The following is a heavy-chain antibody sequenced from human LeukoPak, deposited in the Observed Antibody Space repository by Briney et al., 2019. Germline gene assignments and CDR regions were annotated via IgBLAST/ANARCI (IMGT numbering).Heavy chain of an antibody. D-gene: IGHD3-3*01. CDR2: IIPIFGTA. CDR1: GGTFSGYA. Sequence: ASVKVSCKASGGTFSGYAISWVRQAPGQGLEWMGGIIPIFGTANYAQKFQGRVTIAADESTSTAYMELSSLRSEDTAVYYCARGLTYYDFWSGYFPGYMDVWGKGTTVTVSS. CDR3: ARGLTYYDFWSGYFPGYMDV. J-gene: IGHJ6*03. V-gene: IGHV1-69*13.